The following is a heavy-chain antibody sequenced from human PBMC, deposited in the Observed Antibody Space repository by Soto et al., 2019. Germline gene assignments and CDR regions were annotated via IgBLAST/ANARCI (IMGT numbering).Heavy chain of an antibody. D-gene: IGHD4-17*01. J-gene: IGHJ2*01. CDR1: GFTFDDYG. CDR2: INWNGGST. CDR3: ARDAYTVQPGWYFDL. Sequence: EVQLVESGGGVVRPGGSLRLSCAASGFTFDDYGMSWVRQAPGKGLEWVSGINWNGGSTGYADSVKGRFTISRDNAKNAQYLQMNSLRAEDTALYYCARDAYTVQPGWYFDLWGRGTVVTVSS. V-gene: IGHV3-20*04.